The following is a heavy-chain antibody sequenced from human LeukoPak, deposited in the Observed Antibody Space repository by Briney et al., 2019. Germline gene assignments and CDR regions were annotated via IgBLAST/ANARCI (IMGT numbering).Heavy chain of an antibody. V-gene: IGHV3-73*01. D-gene: IGHD3-16*02. Sequence: GGSLRLSCAASGFTFSGSAMHWVRQASGKGLEWVGRIRSKANSYATAYAASVKGRFTISRDDSKNTAYLQMNSLKTEDTAVYYCTSYHDYVWGSYRTYDAFDIWGQGTMVTVSS. CDR1: GFTFSGSA. J-gene: IGHJ3*02. CDR2: IRSKANSYAT. CDR3: TSYHDYVWGSYRTYDAFDI.